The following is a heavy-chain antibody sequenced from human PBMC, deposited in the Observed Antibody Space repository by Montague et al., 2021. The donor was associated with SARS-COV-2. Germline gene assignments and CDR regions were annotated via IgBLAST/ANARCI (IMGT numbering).Heavy chain of an antibody. J-gene: IGHJ1*01. D-gene: IGHD1-1*01. CDR3: TRLSLGWNTD. Sequence: SETLSLTCTVSGDSMTDSYWSWIRQPPGKRLEYIGYIYFSGSTNYNPSLKSRLTISVDTSKNQFSLKLSSVTAADTAAYFCTRLSLGWNTDWGQGTLVTVSS. V-gene: IGHV4-59*08. CDR1: GDSMTDSY. CDR2: IYFSGST.